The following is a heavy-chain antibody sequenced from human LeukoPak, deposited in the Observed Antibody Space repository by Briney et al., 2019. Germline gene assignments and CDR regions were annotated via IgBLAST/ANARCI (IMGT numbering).Heavy chain of an antibody. Sequence: SETLSLTCAVYGGSFSGYYWSWIRQPPGKGLEWIGEINHSGSTNYNPSLKSRVTISVDTSKNQFSLKLSSVTAADTAVYYRASGGSGGSCQDYWGQGTLVTVSS. D-gene: IGHD2-15*01. CDR3: ASGGSGGSCQDY. CDR2: INHSGST. V-gene: IGHV4-34*01. CDR1: GGSFSGYY. J-gene: IGHJ4*02.